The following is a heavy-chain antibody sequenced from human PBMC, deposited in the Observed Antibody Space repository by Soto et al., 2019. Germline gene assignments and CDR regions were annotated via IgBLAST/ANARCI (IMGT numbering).Heavy chain of an antibody. D-gene: IGHD6-6*01. CDR1: GGAFNNYG. J-gene: IGHJ4*02. Sequence: QVELVQSGAEVKKPGSSVRVSCKASGGAFNNYGFTWVRQASGHGLEWMGQIIPLFSTTHYAQKFQGRVSITADGSTSTVHMELSSLTSEDTAVYYCARDGNLSSSYGDFDYWGQGTLVIVSS. V-gene: IGHV1-69*01. CDR3: ARDGNLSSSYGDFDY. CDR2: IIPLFSTT.